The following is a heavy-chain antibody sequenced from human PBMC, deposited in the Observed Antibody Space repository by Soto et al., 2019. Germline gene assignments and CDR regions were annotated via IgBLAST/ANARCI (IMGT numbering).Heavy chain of an antibody. J-gene: IGHJ4*02. V-gene: IGHV4-39*01. Sequence: QLQLQESGPGLVKPSETLSLTCTVSGGSISSSSYYWGWIRQPPGKGLEWIGSIYYSGSTYYNPSLKSRVTISVDTSKNQCSLKLSSVTAADTAVYYCARVYYDFWSGYIDYWGQGTLVTVSS. CDR3: ARVYYDFWSGYIDY. CDR2: IYYSGST. D-gene: IGHD3-3*01. CDR1: GGSISSSSYY.